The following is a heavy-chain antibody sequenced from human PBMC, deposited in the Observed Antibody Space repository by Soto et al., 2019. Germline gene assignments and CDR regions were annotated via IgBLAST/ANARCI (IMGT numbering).Heavy chain of an antibody. J-gene: IGHJ3*02. CDR1: GYSFTSYW. Sequence: HGQSLKISCKGSGYSFTSYWIGWVRQMPGKGLEWMGIIYPGDSDTRYSPSFQGQVTISADKSISTAYLQWSSLKASDTAMYYCASIAGAGTGRDAFQIRSQGTMVTASS. CDR3: ASIAGAGTGRDAFQI. V-gene: IGHV5-51*01. CDR2: IYPGDSDT. D-gene: IGHD6-19*01.